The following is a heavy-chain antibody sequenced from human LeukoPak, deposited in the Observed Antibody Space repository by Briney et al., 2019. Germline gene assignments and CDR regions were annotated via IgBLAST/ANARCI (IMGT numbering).Heavy chain of an antibody. CDR2: VLPIFNKS. CDR1: GGTFINYA. V-gene: IGHV1-69*05. D-gene: IGHD3-22*01. J-gene: IGHJ4*02. CDR3: VRDGRKYYDSSVLDYFDY. Sequence: ASVKVSCKASGGTFINYAINGVRQAPGQGREWMGGVLPIFNKSNYAQKFQGRVTITTDEFTSAAYMELSSLSSEDTAVYYCVRDGRKYYDSSVLDYFDYWGQGTLVTVSS.